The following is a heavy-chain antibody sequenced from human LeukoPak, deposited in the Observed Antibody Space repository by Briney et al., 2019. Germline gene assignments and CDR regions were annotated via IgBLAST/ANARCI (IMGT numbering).Heavy chain of an antibody. J-gene: IGHJ4*02. Sequence: GASVKVSCKASGYTFTSYGISWVRQAPGQGLEWMGWISAYNGNTNYAQKLQGRVTMTTDTSTSTAYMELRSLRSDDTAVYYCARDRGSNREWELLRWFDYWGQGTLVTVSS. D-gene: IGHD1-26*01. CDR1: GYTFTSYG. V-gene: IGHV1-18*01. CDR3: ARDRGSNREWELLRWFDY. CDR2: ISAYNGNT.